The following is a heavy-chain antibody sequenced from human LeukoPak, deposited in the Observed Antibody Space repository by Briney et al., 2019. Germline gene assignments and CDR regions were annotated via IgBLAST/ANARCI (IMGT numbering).Heavy chain of an antibody. V-gene: IGHV3-23*01. D-gene: IGHD3-16*02. CDR3: AREGGSYRPLDY. Sequence: PGGSLRLSCAVSGFTFSSNSMSWVRQAPGKGLEWVSHISGSGATTYCADSVKGRFTISRDNSKNTLHLQMNSLRAEDTAVYYCAREGGSYRPLDYSGQGTLVTVSS. J-gene: IGHJ4*02. CDR2: ISGSGATT. CDR1: GFTFSSNS.